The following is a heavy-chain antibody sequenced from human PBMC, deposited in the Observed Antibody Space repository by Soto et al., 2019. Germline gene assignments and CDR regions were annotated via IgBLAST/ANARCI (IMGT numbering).Heavy chain of an antibody. CDR3: ARTYDSSGYGSPVAFDI. J-gene: IGHJ3*02. CDR2: IYPGDSDT. V-gene: IGHV5-51*01. Sequence: PGESLKISCKGSGYSFTSYWIGWVRQMPGKSLEGMGIIYPGDSDTRYSPSFQGQVTISADKSISTAYLQWSSLKASDTAMYYCARTYDSSGYGSPVAFDIWGQGPMVTVSS. CDR1: GYSFTSYW. D-gene: IGHD3-22*01.